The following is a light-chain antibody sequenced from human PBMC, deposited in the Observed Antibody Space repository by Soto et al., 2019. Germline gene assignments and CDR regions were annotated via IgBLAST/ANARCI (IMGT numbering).Light chain of an antibody. V-gene: IGKV3-15*01. J-gene: IGKJ1*01. CDR2: GAS. CDR3: QQYNDWPRT. Sequence: EKMVRESPAALALSPGEKATLSGGASQSVGINVAWYQQKPGQAPRLLIYGASTRATGSPDRFSASGSATEFTLTIISLLSEDFAVYYCQQYNDWPRTFGQGTKVDIK. CDR1: QSVGIN.